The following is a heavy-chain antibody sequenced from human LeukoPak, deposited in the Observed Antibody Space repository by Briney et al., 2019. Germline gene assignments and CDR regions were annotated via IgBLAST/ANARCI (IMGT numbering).Heavy chain of an antibody. CDR1: GFTFSSYG. J-gene: IGHJ6*02. D-gene: IGHD3-3*01. Sequence: GRSLRLSCAASGFTFSSYGMHWVRQAPGKGLEWVAVISYDGSNKYYADSVKGRFTISSDNSKNTLYLQMNSLRAEDTAVYYCARDQFGDFWSGYYHYYYGMDVWGQGTTVTVSS. CDR2: ISYDGSNK. V-gene: IGHV3-30*03. CDR3: ARDQFGDFWSGYYHYYYGMDV.